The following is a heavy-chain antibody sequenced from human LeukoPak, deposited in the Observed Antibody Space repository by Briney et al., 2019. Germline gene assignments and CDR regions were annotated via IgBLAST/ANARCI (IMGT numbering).Heavy chain of an antibody. D-gene: IGHD7-27*01. CDR2: IKQDGSEK. J-gene: IGHJ4*02. Sequence: PGGSLRLSCTASGFTFGDYAMSWFRQAPGKGLEWVAHIKQDGSEKNYVDSVKGRFTISRDNAKNSLILEMDGLRVEDTAVYYCARDKMTGDSYFDYWGQGTLVTVSS. CDR3: ARDKMTGDSYFDY. V-gene: IGHV3-7*01. CDR1: GFTFGDYA.